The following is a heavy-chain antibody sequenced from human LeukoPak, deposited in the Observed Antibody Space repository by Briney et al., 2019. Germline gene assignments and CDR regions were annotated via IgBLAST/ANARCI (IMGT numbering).Heavy chain of an antibody. CDR1: GFTFSSYL. Sequence: GGSLRLSCAASGFTFSSYLMHWVRQVPGKGLVWVSRINSDGSSTNYADSVKGRFTISRDNAKNSLYLQMNSLRAEDTAVYYCVRQSGNSYGHIDYWGQGILVTVSS. CDR3: VRQSGNSYGHIDY. J-gene: IGHJ4*02. D-gene: IGHD5-18*01. V-gene: IGHV3-74*01. CDR2: INSDGSST.